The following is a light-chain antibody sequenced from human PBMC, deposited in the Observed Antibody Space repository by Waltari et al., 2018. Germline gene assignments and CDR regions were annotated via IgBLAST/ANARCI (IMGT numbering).Light chain of an antibody. CDR1: PGAVTSGHY. CDR2: DTN. CDR3: LLWYSGPRWV. V-gene: IGLV7-46*01. Sequence: QAVVTQEPSLTVSPGGTVTLTCGSSPGAVTSGHYPYWFQQNPGHVPRTLIYDTNNKHSWTPARFSGSLLGGKAALTLSGAQPEDEAEYYCLLWYSGPRWVFGGGTKLSVL. J-gene: IGLJ3*02.